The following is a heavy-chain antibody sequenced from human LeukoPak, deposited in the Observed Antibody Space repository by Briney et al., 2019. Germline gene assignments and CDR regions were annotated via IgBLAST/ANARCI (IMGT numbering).Heavy chain of an antibody. CDR2: INPNSGDT. V-gene: IGHV1-2*06. CDR3: ARDYCSSTSCLFDY. CDR1: GYSFTDYH. Sequence: ASVKVSCKASGYSFTDYHMHWVRQAPGQGLEWMGRINPNSGDTNNAQKFQGRVTMTRDTSISTAYMDLSRLTSDDTAVYYCARDYCSSTSCLFDYWGLGTLVTVSS. D-gene: IGHD2-2*01. J-gene: IGHJ4*02.